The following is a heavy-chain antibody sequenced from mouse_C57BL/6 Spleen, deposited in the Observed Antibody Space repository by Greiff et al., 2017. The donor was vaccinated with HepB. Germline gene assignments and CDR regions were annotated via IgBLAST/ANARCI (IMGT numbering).Heavy chain of an antibody. J-gene: IGHJ4*01. Sequence: QVQLQQPGAELVKPGASVKLSCKASGYTFTSYWMQWVKPMPGQGLEWIGEIEPSDSYTNYNQKFKGKATLTVDTSSSTAYMQLSSLTSEDSAVYDCARIYDGYYDAMDYWGQGTSVTVSS. CDR1: GYTFTSYW. D-gene: IGHD2-3*01. CDR3: ARIYDGYYDAMDY. CDR2: IEPSDSYT. V-gene: IGHV1-50*01.